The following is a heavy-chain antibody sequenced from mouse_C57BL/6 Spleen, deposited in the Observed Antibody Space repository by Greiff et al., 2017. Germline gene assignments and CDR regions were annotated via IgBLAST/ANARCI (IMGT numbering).Heavy chain of an antibody. CDR3: ARGDDGYYLYFDY. Sequence: VQLQQPGAELVKPGASVKLSCKASGYTFTSYWMHWVKQRPGQGLEWIGMIHPNSGSTNYNEKFKSKATLTVDKSSSTAYMQLSSLTSEDSAVYDCARGDDGYYLYFDYWGQGTTLTVSS. D-gene: IGHD2-3*01. CDR1: GYTFTSYW. V-gene: IGHV1-64*01. J-gene: IGHJ2*01. CDR2: IHPNSGST.